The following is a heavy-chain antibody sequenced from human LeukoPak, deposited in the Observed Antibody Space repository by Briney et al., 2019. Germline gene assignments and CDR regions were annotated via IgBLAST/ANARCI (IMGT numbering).Heavy chain of an antibody. V-gene: IGHV3-21*01. D-gene: IGHD6-19*01. CDR3: ARARIEVAGTGAFDI. CDR1: GFTFSTYT. CDR2: ISSSISYL. J-gene: IGHJ3*02. Sequence: PGGSLRLSCAASGFTFSTYTMNWVRQAPGKGLEWVSSISSSISYLYYADSVEGRFAISRDNANYSLYLQMNSLRAEDTAVYYCARARIEVAGTGAFDIWGQGTVVTVSS.